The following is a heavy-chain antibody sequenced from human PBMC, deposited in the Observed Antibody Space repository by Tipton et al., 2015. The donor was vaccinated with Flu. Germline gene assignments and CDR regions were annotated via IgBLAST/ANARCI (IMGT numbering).Heavy chain of an antibody. Sequence: TLSLTCTVSGGSISSYYWSWIRQPAGKGLEWIGRIYTSGSTNYNPSLKSRVTMSVDTSKNQFSLKLSSVTAADTAVYYCAGSSPYYYDSSGYPNWFDPWGQGTLVTVSS. D-gene: IGHD3-22*01. V-gene: IGHV4-4*07. CDR3: AGSSPYYYDSSGYPNWFDP. CDR2: IYTSGST. J-gene: IGHJ5*02. CDR1: GGSISSYY.